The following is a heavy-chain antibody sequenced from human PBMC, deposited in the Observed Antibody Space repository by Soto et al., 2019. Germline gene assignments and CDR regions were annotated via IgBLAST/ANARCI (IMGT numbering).Heavy chain of an antibody. Sequence: QVQLQESGPGLVKPSGTLSLTCAVSGGSISSSNWWNWVRQPPGKGLEWIGQIYHSGSTNYNPSLKSRVTISVXXXKXXFSLKLSSVTAADTAVYYCARAGRGYCSGGSCYSGLYGMDVWGQGTTVTV. CDR2: IYHSGST. V-gene: IGHV4-4*02. J-gene: IGHJ6*02. D-gene: IGHD2-15*01. CDR1: GGSISSSNW. CDR3: ARAGRGYCSGGSCYSGLYGMDV.